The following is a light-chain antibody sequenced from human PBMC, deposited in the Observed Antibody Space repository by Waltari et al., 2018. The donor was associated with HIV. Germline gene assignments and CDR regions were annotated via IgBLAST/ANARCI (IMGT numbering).Light chain of an antibody. V-gene: IGLV1-40*01. CDR3: QSYDRSLSGYVV. J-gene: IGLJ2*01. CDR1: STNTRGGFD. CDR2: GNS. Sequence: QSLLTQPPPVSGALGRRVAVPCTGSSTNTRGGFDVHWYQQLPGTVPKLLIYGNSNRPSGVPHRFSGSKSGTSASLAITGLQAEDEADYYCQSYDRSLSGYVVFGGGTKLTVL.